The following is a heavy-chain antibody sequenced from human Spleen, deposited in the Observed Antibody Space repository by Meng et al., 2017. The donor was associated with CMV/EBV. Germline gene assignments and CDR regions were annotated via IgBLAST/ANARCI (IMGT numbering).Heavy chain of an antibody. Sequence: ASVKVSCKASGYTFTGYFMHWVRQAPGQGLEWMGWINSNSGDTKYAQKFQGRVTMTRDTSISTANMELSRLRSDDTAVYYCARSASGQQLVRGDYFDYWGQGTLVTVSS. CDR1: GYTFTGYF. CDR3: ARSASGQQLVRGDYFDY. CDR2: INSNSGDT. D-gene: IGHD6-13*01. J-gene: IGHJ4*02. V-gene: IGHV1-2*02.